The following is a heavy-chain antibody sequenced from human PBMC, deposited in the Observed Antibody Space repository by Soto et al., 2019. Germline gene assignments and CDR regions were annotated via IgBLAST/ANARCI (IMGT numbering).Heavy chain of an antibody. D-gene: IGHD4-17*01. CDR3: AGAATTDYFDY. J-gene: IGHJ4*02. Sequence: QVQLVESGGGVVQPGRSLRLSCAASGFTFSSYGMHWVRQAPGKGLEWVAVIWYDGSNKYYADSVKGRLTISRDNSKNTLYLQRNRLRAEDTAVYYCAGAATTDYFDYWGQGTLVTVSS. CDR2: IWYDGSNK. CDR1: GFTFSSYG. V-gene: IGHV3-33*01.